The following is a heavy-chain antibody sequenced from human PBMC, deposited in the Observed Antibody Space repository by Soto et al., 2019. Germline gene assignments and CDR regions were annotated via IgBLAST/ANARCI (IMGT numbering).Heavy chain of an antibody. J-gene: IGHJ4*02. CDR2: IWYDGSYK. V-gene: IGHV3-33*01. Sequence: QVQLAESGGGVVQPGRSLRLSCAASGFSFNNNGMHWVRQAPGKGLEWVAVIWYDGSYKYYADSVKGRITISRDNSKNSLYLQMNSLRAEDTALYYCARQHMASYYFDSWGQGTLVTVSS. D-gene: IGHD2-21*01. CDR1: GFSFNNNG. CDR3: ARQHMASYYFDS.